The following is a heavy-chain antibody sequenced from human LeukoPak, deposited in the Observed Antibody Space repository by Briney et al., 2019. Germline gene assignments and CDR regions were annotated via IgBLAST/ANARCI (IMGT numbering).Heavy chain of an antibody. CDR1: GFTFSTYW. D-gene: IGHD2-15*01. V-gene: IGHV3-7*03. CDR3: AREGVHCSGRSCLKAD. Sequence: GGSLTLSCAASGFTFSTYWMSWVRQAPGKGPEWVANIKKDGSEKYYMDSVKGRFTISRDNAENSLYLQMNSLRAEDTAVYYCAREGVHCSGRSCLKADWGQGTQVTVSS. J-gene: IGHJ4*02. CDR2: IKKDGSEK.